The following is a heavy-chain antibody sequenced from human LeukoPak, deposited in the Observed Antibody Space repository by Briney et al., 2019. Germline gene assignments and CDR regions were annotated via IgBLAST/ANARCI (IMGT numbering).Heavy chain of an antibody. V-gene: IGHV3-30*18. J-gene: IGHJ4*02. D-gene: IGHD3-22*01. Sequence: GGSLRLSCVGSGFIFSSYAMHWVRQAPGKGLEWVAGLSYNGRNIYYADSVKGRFTVSRDNSKNTLYMQMNSLRADDTAVYYCAKGDNYYDASGYYLSKALFDYWGQGTLVTVSS. CDR1: GFIFSSYA. CDR3: AKGDNYYDASGYYLSKALFDY. CDR2: LSYNGRNI.